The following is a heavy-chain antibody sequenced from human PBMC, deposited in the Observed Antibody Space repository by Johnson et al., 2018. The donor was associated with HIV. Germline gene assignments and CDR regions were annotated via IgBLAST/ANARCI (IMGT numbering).Heavy chain of an antibody. D-gene: IGHD2-15*01. V-gene: IGHV3-15*01. J-gene: IGHJ3*02. CDR1: GFIFSNAW. Sequence: VQLVESGGGLVKPGGSLRLSCAASGFIFSNAWMSWVRQAPGKGLEWVGRIKSKTDGGTTDYAAPVKGRFTISRDESRNIAYLQMDSLKTEDTAVYYCSSRPHGSGRPLDIWGQGTLVTVSS. CDR3: SSRPHGSGRPLDI. CDR2: IKSKTDGGTT.